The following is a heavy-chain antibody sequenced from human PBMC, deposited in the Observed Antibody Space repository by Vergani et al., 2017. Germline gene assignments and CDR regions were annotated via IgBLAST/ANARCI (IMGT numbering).Heavy chain of an antibody. CDR1: GFTLSNYD. J-gene: IGHJ4*02. CDR2: IQFDGSNQ. V-gene: IGHV3-30*02. Sequence: QVQLVESGGGVVQRGGSLRLSCATSGFTLSNYDMQWIRQGPGTGLEFVAFIQFDGSNQYYADSVKGRFTLSRDFSKNTLYLQMNSLGTDDTATYYCAKHFRGWGIDYWGQGTQVIVSS. D-gene: IGHD3-16*01. CDR3: AKHFRGWGIDY.